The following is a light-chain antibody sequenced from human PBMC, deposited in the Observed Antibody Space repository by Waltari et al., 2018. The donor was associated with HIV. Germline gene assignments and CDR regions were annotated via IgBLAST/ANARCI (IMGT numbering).Light chain of an antibody. Sequence: EIVLTQSPATLAVSPGEGATLSCRASQSISVYLAWYQQKPGQIPRLLIYDASTRAPGIPPRFSGSRSGTDFTLTISSLQPEDSATYYCLQDGSFPLTFGPGTKVDV. CDR3: LQDGSFPLT. V-gene: IGKV3-15*01. CDR1: QSISVY. CDR2: DAS. J-gene: IGKJ3*01.